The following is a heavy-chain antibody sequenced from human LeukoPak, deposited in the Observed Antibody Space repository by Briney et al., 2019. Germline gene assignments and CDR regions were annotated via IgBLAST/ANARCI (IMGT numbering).Heavy chain of an antibody. Sequence: SSETLSLTCTVSGGSISSGDYYWSWIRQPPGKGLEWIWYIYYSGSTYYNPSLKSRVTISVDTSKNQFSLKLSSVTAADTAVYYCARVGRYGDYYFDYWGQGTLVTVSS. D-gene: IGHD4-17*01. J-gene: IGHJ4*02. CDR1: GGSISSGDYY. CDR2: IYYSGST. V-gene: IGHV4-30-4*01. CDR3: ARVGRYGDYYFDY.